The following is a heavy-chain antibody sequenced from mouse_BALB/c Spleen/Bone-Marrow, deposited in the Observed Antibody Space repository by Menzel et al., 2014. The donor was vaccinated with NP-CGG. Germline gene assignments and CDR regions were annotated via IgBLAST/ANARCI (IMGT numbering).Heavy chain of an antibody. CDR2: IRNKANGYTT. CDR3: ARDRAARATGYYFDY. Sequence: EVMLVESGGGLVQPGGSLILSCATSGSTFTDYYMSWVRQPPGKALEWLGLIRNKANGYTTEYSASVKGRFAISRDNSQSILYLQMNTLRAEDSATYYCARDRAARATGYYFDYWGQGTTLTVSS. V-gene: IGHV7-3*02. CDR1: GSTFTDYY. D-gene: IGHD3-1*01. J-gene: IGHJ2*01.